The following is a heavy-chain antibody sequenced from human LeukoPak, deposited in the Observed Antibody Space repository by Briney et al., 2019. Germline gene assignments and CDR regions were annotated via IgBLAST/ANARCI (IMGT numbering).Heavy chain of an antibody. CDR2: ISSNGGST. CDR1: GFTFSNYA. J-gene: IGHJ4*02. Sequence: PGGSLRLSCAASGFTFSNYAMHWVRQAPGKGLEYVSAISSNGGSTYYANSVKGRFTISRDNSKNTLYLQMGSLRAGDMAVYYCARDRWGCTSTSCYDFGHWGQGTLVTVSS. D-gene: IGHD2-2*01. V-gene: IGHV3-64*01. CDR3: ARDRWGCTSTSCYDFGH.